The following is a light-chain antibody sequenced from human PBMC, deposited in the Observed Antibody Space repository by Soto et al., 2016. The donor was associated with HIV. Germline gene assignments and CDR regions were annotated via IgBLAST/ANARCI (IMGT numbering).Light chain of an antibody. CDR2: QDS. J-gene: IGLJ3*02. Sequence: SYELTQPPSVSVSPGQTATITCSADNLGDTFVCWYHQRSGQSPVLVIYQDSKRPSAIPERFSGSSSGNTATLTISGTQAMDEADYFCQTWDSSTPWVFGGGTKLTVL. CDR3: QTWDSSTPWV. V-gene: IGLV3-1*01. CDR1: NLGDTF.